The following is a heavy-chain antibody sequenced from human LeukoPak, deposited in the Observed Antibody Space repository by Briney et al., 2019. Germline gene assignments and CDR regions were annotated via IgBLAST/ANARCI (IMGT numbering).Heavy chain of an antibody. CDR2: INPNSGGT. CDR3: ASAGYGSSWYGAFDI. V-gene: IGHV1-2*06. J-gene: IGHJ3*02. D-gene: IGHD6-13*01. Sequence: ASVKVSCKASGYTFTGYYMHWVRQAPGQGLEWMGRINPNSGGTNYAQKFQGRVTMTRDTSISTAYMELSRLRSDDTAVYYCASAGYGSSWYGAFDIWGQGTMVTISS. CDR1: GYTFTGYY.